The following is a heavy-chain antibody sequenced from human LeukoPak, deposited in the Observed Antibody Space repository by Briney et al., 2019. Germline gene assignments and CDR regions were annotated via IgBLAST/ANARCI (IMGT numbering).Heavy chain of an antibody. Sequence: PSETLSLTCTVSGGSISSSGYYWGWIRQTPGKGLEWIGSIYYSGSNYHNPSLKSRVSMSVDTSKNQFSLKLSSVTAADTAVYYCARGAMVRGVTFYYYMDVWGTGTTVTISS. CDR1: GGSISSSGYY. CDR3: ARGAMVRGVTFYYYMDV. D-gene: IGHD3-10*01. CDR2: IYYSGSN. V-gene: IGHV4-39*07. J-gene: IGHJ6*03.